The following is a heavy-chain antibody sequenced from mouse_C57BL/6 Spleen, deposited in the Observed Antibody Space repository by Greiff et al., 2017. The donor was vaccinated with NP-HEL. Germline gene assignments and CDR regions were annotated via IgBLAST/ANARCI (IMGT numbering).Heavy chain of an antibody. CDR2: IYPGDGDT. Sequence: QVQLQQSGPELVKPGASVKISCKASGYAFSSSWMNWVKQRPGKGLEWIGRIYPGDGDTNYNGKFKGKATLTADKSSSTAYMQLSSLTSEDSAVYFCASDGYYLYYAMDYWGQGTSVTVSS. V-gene: IGHV1-82*01. CDR3: ASDGYYLYYAMDY. D-gene: IGHD2-3*01. J-gene: IGHJ4*01. CDR1: GYAFSSSW.